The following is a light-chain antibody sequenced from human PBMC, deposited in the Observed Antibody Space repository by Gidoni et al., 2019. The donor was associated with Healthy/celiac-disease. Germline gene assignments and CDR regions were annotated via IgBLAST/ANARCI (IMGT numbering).Light chain of an antibody. CDR3: QQYGSSPPLT. J-gene: IGKJ4*01. V-gene: IGKV3-20*01. CDR1: PSVSSSY. CDR2: GAS. Sequence: EIVLTQSPGTLSLSPGERATLSCRASPSVSSSYLAWYQQKLGQAPRLLIYGASSRATCIPGRFSGSGSGTDFTLTISRLEPEDFAVYYCQQYGSSPPLTFGGGTKVEIK.